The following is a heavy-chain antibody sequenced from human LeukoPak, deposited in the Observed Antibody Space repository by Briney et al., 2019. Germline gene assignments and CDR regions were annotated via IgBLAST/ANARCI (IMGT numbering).Heavy chain of an antibody. CDR1: GYTFTGYY. CDR2: INPNSGGT. V-gene: IGHV1-2*02. CDR3: ASWCSTSCSSGSFYP. Sequence: GASVKVSCKASGYTFTGYYMHWVRQAPGQGLEWMGWINPNSGGTNYAQKFQGRVTMTRDTSISTAYMELSRLRSDDTAVYYCASWCSTSCSSGSFYPWGQGTLVTVSP. J-gene: IGHJ5*02. D-gene: IGHD2-2*01.